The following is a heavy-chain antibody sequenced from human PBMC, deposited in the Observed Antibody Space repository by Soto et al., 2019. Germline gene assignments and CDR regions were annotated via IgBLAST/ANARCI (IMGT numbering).Heavy chain of an antibody. CDR3: ARDGALGYCSSTSCYARGSLYSMDV. CDR1: GYTFTSYA. Sequence: ASVKVSCKASGYTFTSYAMHWVRQAPGQRLEWMGWINAGNGNTKYSQKFQGRVTITRDTSASTAYMELSSLRSEDTAVYYCARDGALGYCSSTSCYARGSLYSMDVWGKGTTVNVSS. J-gene: IGHJ6*04. V-gene: IGHV1-3*01. D-gene: IGHD2-2*01. CDR2: INAGNGNT.